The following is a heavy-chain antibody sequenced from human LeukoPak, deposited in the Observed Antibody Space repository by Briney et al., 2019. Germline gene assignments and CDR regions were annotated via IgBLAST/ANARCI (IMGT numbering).Heavy chain of an antibody. CDR2: ISGSGGST. J-gene: IGHJ3*02. V-gene: IGHV3-23*01. D-gene: IGHD5-24*01. CDR3: AKDKGHERWLPIQGAFDI. CDR1: GFTFSSYA. Sequence: PGGSLRLSCAASGFTFSSYAMSWVRQAPGQGLEWVSAISGSGGSTYYADSVKGRFTISRDNSKNTLYLQMNSLRAEDTAVYYCAKDKGHERWLPIQGAFDIWGQGTLVTVSS.